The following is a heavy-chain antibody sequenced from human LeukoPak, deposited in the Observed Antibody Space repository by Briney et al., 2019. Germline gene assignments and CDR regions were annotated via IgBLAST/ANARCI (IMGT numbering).Heavy chain of an antibody. V-gene: IGHV4-39*01. CDR2: MYYSGNT. J-gene: IGHJ4*02. CDR1: GDSISSSNYD. Sequence: PSETLSLTCTVSGDSISSSNYDWGWIRQPRGKGLEWIATMYYSGNTYDNPYGKSRSTISVERNKNGCYMKVTYVTAADTAVYYCARHPPYGSRSWGAYYFDHWGQGNLVTFSS. D-gene: IGHD3-10*01. CDR3: ARHPPYGSRSWGAYYFDH.